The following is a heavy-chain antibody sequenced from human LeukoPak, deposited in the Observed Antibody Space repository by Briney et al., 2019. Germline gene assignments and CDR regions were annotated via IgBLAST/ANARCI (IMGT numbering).Heavy chain of an antibody. Sequence: GGSLRLSCAASGFSFSTYAMHWVRQAPGKGLEYVSGIGPDGGTTYYANSVKGRFTISRDNSKNMLFLQMGSLTADDMAVYYCARGAQLTDYWGQGTLVTVSS. J-gene: IGHJ4*02. D-gene: IGHD6-13*01. CDR3: ARGAQLTDY. CDR2: IGPDGGTT. CDR1: GFSFSTYA. V-gene: IGHV3-64*01.